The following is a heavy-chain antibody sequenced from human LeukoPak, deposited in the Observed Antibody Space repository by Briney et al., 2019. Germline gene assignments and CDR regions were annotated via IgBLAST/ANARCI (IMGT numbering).Heavy chain of an antibody. D-gene: IGHD7-27*01. CDR1: GDTFISYR. CDR3: ARDVLTWGSFLYFDS. Sequence: ASVKVSCKASGDTFISYRISWVRQAPGRGLEWMGWISPYNGNTNYAQKFQGRVTMTTDTSTSTAYMELRTLGSDDTAVYYCARDVLTWGSFLYFDSLGQGTLVTVSS. CDR2: ISPYNGNT. V-gene: IGHV1-18*01. J-gene: IGHJ4*02.